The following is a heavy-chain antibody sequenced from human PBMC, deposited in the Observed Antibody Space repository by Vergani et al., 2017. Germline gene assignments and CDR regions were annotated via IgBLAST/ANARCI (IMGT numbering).Heavy chain of an antibody. Sequence: QVRLQESGPGLVKPSETLSLTCSVSGGSMSGYYWSWIRQPPGKELGWIGYMYHSGSTNYHPSLERRVTMAGDTSKNQFSLKLNSVTAADTAVYYCGRVADFYGLGSRVVDLWGPGILVTVSS. D-gene: IGHD3-10*01. J-gene: IGHJ5*02. CDR3: GRVADFYGLGSRVVDL. CDR1: GGSMSGYY. CDR2: MYHSGST. V-gene: IGHV4-59*01.